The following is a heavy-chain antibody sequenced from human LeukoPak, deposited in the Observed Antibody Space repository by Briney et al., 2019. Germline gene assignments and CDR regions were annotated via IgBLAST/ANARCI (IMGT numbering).Heavy chain of an antibody. V-gene: IGHV4-34*08. CDR1: GFTFTNAW. D-gene: IGHD3-10*01. J-gene: IGHJ4*02. Sequence: GSLRLSCATSGFTFTNAWMSWVRQAPGKGLEWIGEINHSGSTNYNPSLKSRVTISVDTSKNQFSLKLSSVTAADTAVYYCALSSSGSYGKKGFDYWGQGTLVTVSS. CDR2: INHSGST. CDR3: ALSSSGSYGKKGFDY.